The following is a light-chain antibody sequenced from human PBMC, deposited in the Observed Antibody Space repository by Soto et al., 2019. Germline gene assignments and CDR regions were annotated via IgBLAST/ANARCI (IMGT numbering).Light chain of an antibody. V-gene: IGKV1-5*03. CDR2: KAS. CDR3: QQYSSDSNT. J-gene: IGKJ2*01. CDR1: QDINIW. Sequence: DIQMTQSPSTLSASVGDRVTITCRASQDINIWLAWYQQKPGKAPKLLIYKASTLERGVPSRFIGSGSGTDFTLAISSLQPDDLATYYGQQYSSDSNTFGQGTRLDIK.